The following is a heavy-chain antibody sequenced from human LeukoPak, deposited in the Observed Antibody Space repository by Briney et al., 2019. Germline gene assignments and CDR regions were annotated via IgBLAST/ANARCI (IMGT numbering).Heavy chain of an antibody. Sequence: GGSLRLSCATSGFTFSSYSMNWVRQAPGKGLEWVANIKQDGSEKYYVDSVKGRFTISRDNAKNSLYLQMNSLRAEDTAVYYCARDTGGFDYWGQGTLVTVSS. CDR2: IKQDGSEK. D-gene: IGHD3-10*01. V-gene: IGHV3-7*01. CDR1: GFTFSSYS. CDR3: ARDTGGFDY. J-gene: IGHJ4*02.